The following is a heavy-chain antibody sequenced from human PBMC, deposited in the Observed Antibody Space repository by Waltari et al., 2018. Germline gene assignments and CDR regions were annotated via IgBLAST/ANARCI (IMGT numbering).Heavy chain of an antibody. CDR1: GFTFSSYA. Sequence: EVQLVESGGGLVQPGGSLRLSCAASGFTFSSYAMNWVRQAPGKGLAGGSYSSSSCSTIYYADSLTGRFTISRDNAKHSLYLQMNSLRAEDTAVYYCAREAARHYYYYGMDVWGQGTTVTVSS. J-gene: IGHJ6*02. CDR3: AREAARHYYYYGMDV. D-gene: IGHD6-6*01. CDR2: SSSSCSTI. V-gene: IGHV3-48*03.